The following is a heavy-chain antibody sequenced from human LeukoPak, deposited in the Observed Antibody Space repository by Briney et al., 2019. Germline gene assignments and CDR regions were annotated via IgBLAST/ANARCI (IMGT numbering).Heavy chain of an antibody. D-gene: IGHD6-6*01. Sequence: SETLSLTCTVSGGSISSSSYYWGWIRQPPGKGLEWIGEINHSGSTNYNPSLKSRVTISVDTSKNQFSLKLSSVTAADTAVYYCATSTRGIAARRAYYFDYWGQGTLVTVSS. J-gene: IGHJ4*02. CDR3: ATSTRGIAARRAYYFDY. V-gene: IGHV4-39*07. CDR1: GGSISSSSYY. CDR2: INHSGST.